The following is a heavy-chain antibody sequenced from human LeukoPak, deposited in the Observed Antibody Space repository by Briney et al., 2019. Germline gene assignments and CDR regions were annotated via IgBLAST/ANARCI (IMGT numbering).Heavy chain of an antibody. D-gene: IGHD6-6*01. V-gene: IGHV1-69*05. CDR3: ARGEQLAYFDY. CDR1: GGTFSSYA. J-gene: IGHJ4*02. CDR2: IIPIFGTA. Sequence: GASVKVSCKASGGTFSSYAISWVRLAPGQGLEWMGGIIPIFGTANYAQKFQGRVTITTDESTSTAYMELSSLRSEDTAVYYCARGEQLAYFDYWGQGTLVTVSS.